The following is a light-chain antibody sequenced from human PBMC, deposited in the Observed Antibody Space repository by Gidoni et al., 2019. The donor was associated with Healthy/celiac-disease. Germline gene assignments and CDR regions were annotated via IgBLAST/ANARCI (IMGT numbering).Light chain of an antibody. CDR1: QSISSY. CDR3: QQSYSTPST. Sequence: DIQMTQSPSSLSASVGDRVTITCRASQSISSYLNWYQQQQGKAHKLLIYAASSLQSGVPSRFSGSGSGIDFTLTISSLQPDDFATYYCQQSYSTPSTFGQGTKVEIK. CDR2: AAS. V-gene: IGKV1-39*01. J-gene: IGKJ1*01.